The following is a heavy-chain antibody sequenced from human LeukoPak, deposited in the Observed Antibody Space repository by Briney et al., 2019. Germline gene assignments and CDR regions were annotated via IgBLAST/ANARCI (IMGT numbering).Heavy chain of an antibody. CDR3: ARDRLSLGAFDI. CDR2: VYSRGSI. V-gene: IGHV4-39*07. D-gene: IGHD3-16*01. J-gene: IGHJ3*02. Sequence: SETLSLTCTVSGGSMNTVSYYWVWIRQPPEKGLEWIGSVYSRGSIYSNPSLRSRVTISLDTSTNQFSLNLSSVTVADTALYYCARDRLSLGAFDIWGPGTTVVVSS. CDR1: GGSMNTVSYY.